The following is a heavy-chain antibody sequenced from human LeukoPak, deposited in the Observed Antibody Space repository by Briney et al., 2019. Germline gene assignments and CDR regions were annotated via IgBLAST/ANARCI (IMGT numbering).Heavy chain of an antibody. CDR2: IIPIFGTA. CDR1: GGTFSSYA. D-gene: IGHD3-22*01. CDR3: ARVSYYDSSGYYSPSYAFDI. J-gene: IGHJ3*02. Sequence: GASVKVSCKASGGTFSSYAISWVRQAPGQGLEWMGGIIPIFGTANYAQKFQGRVTITADESTSTAYVELSSLRSEDTAVYYCARVSYYDSSGYYSPSYAFDIWGQGTMVTVSS. V-gene: IGHV1-69*13.